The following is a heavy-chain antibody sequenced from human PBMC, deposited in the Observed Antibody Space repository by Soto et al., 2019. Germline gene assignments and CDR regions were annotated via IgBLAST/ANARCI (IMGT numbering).Heavy chain of an antibody. CDR3: ARRPVGGKAPHYFDY. V-gene: IGHV5-51*01. CDR1: GYSFTSYW. Sequence: GESLKISCKGSGYSFTSYWIGWVRQMPGKGLEWMGIIYPGDSDTRYSPSFQGQVTISADKSISTAYLQWSSLKASDTAMYYCARRPVGGKAPHYFDYWGQGTLVTVSS. CDR2: IYPGDSDT. J-gene: IGHJ4*02. D-gene: IGHD3-16*01.